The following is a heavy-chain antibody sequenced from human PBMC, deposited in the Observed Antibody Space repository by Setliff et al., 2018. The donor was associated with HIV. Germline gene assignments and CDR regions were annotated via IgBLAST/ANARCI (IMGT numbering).Heavy chain of an antibody. Sequence: SETLSLTCTVSGGSITTSTLYWGWIRQPPGKGLEWIGSIYYSGSTYYNPSLKTRVTISVDGSKNQFSLKLKSVTAADTAVYYCARWHPPYGFWEEDYWGQGTLVTVSS. J-gene: IGHJ4*02. CDR3: ARWHPPYGFWEEDY. CDR2: IYYSGST. V-gene: IGHV4-39*01. D-gene: IGHD3-10*01. CDR1: GGSITTSTLY.